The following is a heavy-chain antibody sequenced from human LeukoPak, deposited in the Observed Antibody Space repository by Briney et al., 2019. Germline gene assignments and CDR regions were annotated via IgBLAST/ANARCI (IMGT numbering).Heavy chain of an antibody. CDR1: GGSISSYY. Sequence: SETLSLTCTVSGGSISSYYWSWIRQPPGKGLEWIGYIYYSGSTNYNPSLKSRVTISVDTSKNQFSLKLSSVTAADTAVYYCAREAIFGVVIIVDYWGQGTLVTVSS. CDR3: AREAIFGVVIIVDY. CDR2: IYYSGST. V-gene: IGHV4-59*12. J-gene: IGHJ4*02. D-gene: IGHD3-3*01.